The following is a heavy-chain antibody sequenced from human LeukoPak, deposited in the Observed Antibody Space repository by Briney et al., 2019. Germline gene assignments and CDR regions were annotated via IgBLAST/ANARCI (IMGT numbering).Heavy chain of an antibody. CDR2: IYSSGST. V-gene: IGHV4-4*07. Sequence: SETLSLTCTVSGDSMDSYYWAWIRQPAGKGLECIGHIYSSGSTNYNPSLRSRVTISLGKSKSQFSLKVISVTAADTALYYCARGRVALDYGVWSRSSARNYNYYYMDVWGKGTTVIVSS. D-gene: IGHD3-3*01. J-gene: IGHJ6*03. CDR3: ARGRVALDYGVWSRSSARNYNYYYMDV. CDR1: GDSMDSYY.